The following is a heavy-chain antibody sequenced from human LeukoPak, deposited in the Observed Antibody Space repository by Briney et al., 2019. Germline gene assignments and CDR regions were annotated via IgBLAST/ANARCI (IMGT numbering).Heavy chain of an antibody. Sequence: SETLSLTCSVSGGSIRSYFWSWIRQSAGRGLEHIGRIYSTGSTNYSPSLKSRVSMSVDTSKNQFSLTLRSVTAADTAIYYCVRAGYTSTWTFDYWGQGILVTVSS. J-gene: IGHJ4*02. V-gene: IGHV4-4*07. CDR3: VRAGYTSTWTFDY. CDR1: GGSIRSYF. D-gene: IGHD6-13*01. CDR2: IYSTGST.